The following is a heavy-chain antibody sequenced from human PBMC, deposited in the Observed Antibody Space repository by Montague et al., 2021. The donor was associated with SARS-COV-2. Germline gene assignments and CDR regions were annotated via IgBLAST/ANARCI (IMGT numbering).Heavy chain of an antibody. J-gene: IGHJ4*02. Sequence: CAISGDSVSLNSVAWSWIMQSPSRGLEWLGRTYYRSKCYSDYAPXVRRRLTVNPDASKNEFSLEFNYVTPEDTAVYYCVRYSGWFYFDFWGQGTLVTVSS. V-gene: IGHV6-1*01. CDR3: VRYSGWFYFDF. CDR2: TYYRSKCYS. CDR1: GDSVSLNSVA. D-gene: IGHD6-19*01.